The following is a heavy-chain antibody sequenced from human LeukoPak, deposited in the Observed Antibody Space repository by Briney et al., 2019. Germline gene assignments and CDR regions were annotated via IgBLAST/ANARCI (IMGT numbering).Heavy chain of an antibody. D-gene: IGHD3/OR15-3a*01. V-gene: IGHV1-46*01. J-gene: IGHJ4*02. Sequence: GASVKVSCKASGYTFTSYYMHWVRQAPGQGLEWMGIINPSNGNTSYAQKFQGRVTMTRDTSTSTAYMELSSLRSDDTAVYYCSLFANKAHVDWYFYYPGEGDLLSVSS. CDR2: INPSNGNT. CDR3: SLFANKAHVDWYFYY. CDR1: GYTFTSYY.